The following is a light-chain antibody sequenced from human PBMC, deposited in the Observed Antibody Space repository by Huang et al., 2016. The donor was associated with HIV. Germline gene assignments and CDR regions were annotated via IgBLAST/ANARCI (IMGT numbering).Light chain of an antibody. V-gene: IGKV1-39*01. Sequence: DIQMTQSPSSLSASVGDRVTITCRASQSISSYLNWYQQKPGKAPKLLIYAASSLQSVVPSMFSGSGSGTDFTLTISSLQPEEFATYYCQQSYSTPIFTFGPGTKVDIK. CDR1: QSISSY. CDR2: AAS. CDR3: QQSYSTPIFT. J-gene: IGKJ3*01.